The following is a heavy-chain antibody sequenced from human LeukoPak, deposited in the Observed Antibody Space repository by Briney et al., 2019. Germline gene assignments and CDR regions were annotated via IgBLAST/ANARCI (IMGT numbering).Heavy chain of an antibody. CDR3: ARGIVIYYFDY. Sequence: PSETLSLTCAGSGGSISSGGYSWSWIRQPPGKGLEWIGYIYHSGSTYYNPSLKSRVTISVDRSKNQFSLKLSSVTAADTAVYYCARGIVIYYFDYWGQGTLVTVSS. CDR2: IYHSGST. D-gene: IGHD1-26*01. J-gene: IGHJ4*02. CDR1: GGSISSGGYS. V-gene: IGHV4-30-2*01.